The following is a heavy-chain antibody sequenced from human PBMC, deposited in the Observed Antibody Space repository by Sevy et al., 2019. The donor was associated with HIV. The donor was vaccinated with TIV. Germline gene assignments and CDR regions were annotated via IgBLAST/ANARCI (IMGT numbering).Heavy chain of an antibody. CDR2: ISSSSSSI. CDR1: GFTFSSYS. CDR3: ARAVLENYYDSSGYPDAFDI. D-gene: IGHD3-22*01. Sequence: GGSLRLSCAASGFTFSSYSMNWVRQAPGKGLEWVSYISSSSSSIYYADSVKGRFTISRDNAKNSLYLQMNSLRDEDTAVYYCARAVLENYYDSSGYPDAFDIWGQGTMVTVSS. V-gene: IGHV3-48*02. J-gene: IGHJ3*02.